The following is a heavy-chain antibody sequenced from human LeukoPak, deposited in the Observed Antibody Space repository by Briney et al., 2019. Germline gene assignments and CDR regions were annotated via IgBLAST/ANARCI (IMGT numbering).Heavy chain of an antibody. Sequence: PGGSLRLSCAASGFTFSNYWMSWVRQAPGKGLEWVANIKQDGNEKYYVDSVKGRFTVSRDNAKNSLYLLMHSLRADDTAVYYCARGSSGWYVPPGDYWGQGTLVTVSS. J-gene: IGHJ4*02. CDR2: IKQDGNEK. D-gene: IGHD6-19*01. CDR3: ARGSSGWYVPPGDY. V-gene: IGHV3-7*01. CDR1: GFTFSNYW.